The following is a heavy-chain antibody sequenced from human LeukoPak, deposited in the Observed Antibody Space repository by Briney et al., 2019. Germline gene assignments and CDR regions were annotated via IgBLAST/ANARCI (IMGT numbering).Heavy chain of an antibody. CDR1: GGSISSDY. V-gene: IGHV4-59*01. CDR3: ARDGRGYFDY. CDR2: IYYSGST. Sequence: SETLSLTCTVSGGSISSDYWSWIRQPPGKGLEWIGYIYYSGSTNYNPSLESRVTISVDTSKNQFSLKLSSVTAADTAVYYCARDGRGYFDYWGQGTLVTVSS. J-gene: IGHJ4*02.